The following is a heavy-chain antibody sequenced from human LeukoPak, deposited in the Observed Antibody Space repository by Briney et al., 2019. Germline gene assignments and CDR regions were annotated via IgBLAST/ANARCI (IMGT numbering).Heavy chain of an antibody. CDR1: VFTLSSYA. Sequence: GRTLSLSRAVSVFTLSSYAISWVPEAPGKGLEGGLAISGSGGSTYSADSVKGRFTISRDNSKNTLYLQMNSLRAKDTAVYYCAKDVLELRYFNGWFDPWGQGTLVTVSS. J-gene: IGHJ5*02. D-gene: IGHD3-9*01. V-gene: IGHV3-23*01. CDR3: AKDVLELRYFNGWFDP. CDR2: ISGSGGST.